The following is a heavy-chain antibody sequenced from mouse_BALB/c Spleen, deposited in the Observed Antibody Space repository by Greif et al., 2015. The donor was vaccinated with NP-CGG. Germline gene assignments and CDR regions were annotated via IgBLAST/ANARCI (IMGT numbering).Heavy chain of an antibody. CDR1: GYTFTSYW. D-gene: IGHD1-1*01. CDR3: ARRGTTVVAPMDY. CDR2: INHSTGYT. J-gene: IGHJ4*01. Sequence: QVQLQQSGAELAKPGASVKMSCKASGYTFTSYWMHWVKQRPGQGLEWIGYINHSTGYTEYNQKFKDKATLTADKSSSTAYMQLSSLTSEDSAVYYCARRGTTVVAPMDYWGQGTSVTVSS. V-gene: IGHV1-7*01.